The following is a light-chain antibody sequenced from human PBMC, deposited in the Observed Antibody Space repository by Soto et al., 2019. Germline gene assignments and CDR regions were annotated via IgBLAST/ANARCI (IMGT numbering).Light chain of an antibody. CDR3: QHYGSALFT. Sequence: EIVLTQSPGTLSLSPGERATLSCRASQSFSSRYLAWYQQKPGQAPRLLIYGASSMATGIPDRFSGSGSGTDFTLTISSLEPEDFAEYYCQHYGSALFTFGHGTKVVVK. CDR2: GAS. J-gene: IGKJ3*01. V-gene: IGKV3-20*01. CDR1: QSFSSRY.